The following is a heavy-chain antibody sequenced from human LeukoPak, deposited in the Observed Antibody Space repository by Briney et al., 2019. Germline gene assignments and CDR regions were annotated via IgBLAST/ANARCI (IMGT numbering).Heavy chain of an antibody. CDR3: YGVVVAATKFDAFDI. CDR2: IYTSGST. J-gene: IGHJ3*02. D-gene: IGHD2-15*01. CDR1: GGSISSYY. V-gene: IGHV4-4*07. Sequence: PSETLSLTCTVSGGSISSYYWSWIRQPAGKGLEWIGRIYTSGSTNYNPSLRSRVTMSVDTSKNQFSLKLSSVTAADTAVYYCYGVVVAATKFDAFDIWGQGTMVTVSS.